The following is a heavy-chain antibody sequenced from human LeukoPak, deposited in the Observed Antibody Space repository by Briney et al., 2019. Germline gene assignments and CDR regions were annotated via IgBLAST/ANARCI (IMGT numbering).Heavy chain of an antibody. CDR3: AKDPPCSGGTCYGYFES. CDR1: GFTFSTYA. Sequence: GGSLRLSCAASGFTFSTYAMNWVRQAPGKGLEWVSIISGSGGNTFYADSVKGRFTISRDNSKNTLYLQMSNLRDEDTAVYYCAKDPPCSGGTCYGYFESWGQGTLVTVSS. D-gene: IGHD2-15*01. CDR2: ISGSGGNT. V-gene: IGHV3-23*01. J-gene: IGHJ4*02.